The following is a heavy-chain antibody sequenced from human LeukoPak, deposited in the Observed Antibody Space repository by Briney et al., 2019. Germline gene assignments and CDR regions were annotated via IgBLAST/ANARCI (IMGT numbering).Heavy chain of an antibody. CDR1: GFTFSSYG. V-gene: IGHV3-30*03. D-gene: IGHD6-13*01. CDR2: ISYDGSNK. Sequence: GGSLRLSCAASGFTFSSYGMHWVRQAPGKGLEWVAVISYDGSNKYYADSVKGRFTISRDNAKNSLYLQMNSLRAEDTAVYYCARDEVAAAGNDYWGQGTLVTVSS. J-gene: IGHJ4*02. CDR3: ARDEVAAAGNDY.